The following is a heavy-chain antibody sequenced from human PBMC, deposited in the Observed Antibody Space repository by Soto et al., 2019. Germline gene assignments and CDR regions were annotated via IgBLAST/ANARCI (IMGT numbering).Heavy chain of an antibody. J-gene: IGHJ1*01. CDR2: ISGYNGET. CDR3: ARGGSSWSAEYYQH. Sequence: QVQLVQSGAEVKKPGASVKVSCEASGYTFTNYAINWVRQAPGQGPEWMGWISGYNGETKYEQSLHGRVTMTTDTATSTAYLELRSLRSDDTAVYYCARGGSSWSAEYYQHWGQGTLVIVSS. V-gene: IGHV1-18*01. CDR1: GYTFTNYA. D-gene: IGHD6-13*01.